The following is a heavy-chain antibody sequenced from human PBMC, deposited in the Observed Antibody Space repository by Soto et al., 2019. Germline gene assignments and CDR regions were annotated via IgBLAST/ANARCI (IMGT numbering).Heavy chain of an antibody. D-gene: IGHD3-10*01. CDR2: IYHSGST. V-gene: IGHV4-4*02. J-gene: IGHJ4*02. Sequence: LSLTCAVSGGSISSSNWWSWVRQPPGKGLEWIGEIYHSGSTNYNPSLKSRVTISVDKSKNQFSLKLSSVTAADTAVYYCASAFTMVRGVMGYCGQGTLVTVSS. CDR1: GGSISSSNW. CDR3: ASAFTMVRGVMGY.